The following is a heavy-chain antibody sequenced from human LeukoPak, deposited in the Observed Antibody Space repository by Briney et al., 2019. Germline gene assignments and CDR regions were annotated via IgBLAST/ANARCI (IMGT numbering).Heavy chain of an antibody. CDR2: IKQDGSER. D-gene: IGHD3-22*01. CDR1: EFTFSNYW. Sequence: GGSLRLSCIASEFTFSNYWMTWVRQAPGKGLEWVANIKQDGSERKYVDSVKGRFTISRDNAKNSLYLQMNSLRAEDTAVYYCTRDSQYYDSSWFMGDYWGQGTLVTVSS. J-gene: IGHJ4*02. CDR3: TRDSQYYDSSWFMGDY. V-gene: IGHV3-7*05.